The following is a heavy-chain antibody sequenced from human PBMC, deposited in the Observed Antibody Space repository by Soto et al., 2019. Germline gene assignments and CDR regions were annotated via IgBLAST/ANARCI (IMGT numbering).Heavy chain of an antibody. Sequence: ASVKVSCKASGYSLTDYHIHWVRQAPGQGLEWLGRINPKSGGTSTAQKFQGWVTMTTDTSISTASMELTRLTSDDTAIYYCARGDSTDCSNGVCSFFYNHDMDVWGQGTTVTVSS. CDR2: INPKSGGT. J-gene: IGHJ6*02. CDR3: ARGDSTDCSNGVCSFFYNHDMDV. D-gene: IGHD2-8*01. CDR1: GYSLTDYH. V-gene: IGHV1-2*04.